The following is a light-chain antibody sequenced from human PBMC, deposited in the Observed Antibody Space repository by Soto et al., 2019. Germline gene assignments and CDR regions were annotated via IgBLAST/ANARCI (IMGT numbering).Light chain of an antibody. CDR2: DAS. V-gene: IGKV1-5*01. J-gene: IGKJ3*01. CDR1: QNIHNW. CDR3: QQYNSSPFT. Sequence: DIPMTQSPSTLSASVGDRVTITCRASQNIHNWLAWYQQKPGKAPKLLVYDASSLESGVPSRFSGSGSGTEFTLTISSLQPDDFATYYCQQYNSSPFTFGPGTNVDIK.